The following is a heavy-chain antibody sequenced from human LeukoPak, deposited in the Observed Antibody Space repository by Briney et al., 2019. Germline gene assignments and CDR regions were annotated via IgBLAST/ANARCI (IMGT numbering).Heavy chain of an antibody. J-gene: IGHJ4*02. D-gene: IGHD2-15*01. CDR3: ARRGGYRGGLDY. CDR1: GFTFSSYA. Sequence: GRSLRLSCAASGFTFSSYAMHWVRQAPGKGLEWVAVISYDGSNKYYADSVKGRFTISRDNSKNTLYLQMNSLRAEDTAVYYCARRGGYRGGLDYWGQGTLVTVSS. CDR2: ISYDGSNK. V-gene: IGHV3-30*04.